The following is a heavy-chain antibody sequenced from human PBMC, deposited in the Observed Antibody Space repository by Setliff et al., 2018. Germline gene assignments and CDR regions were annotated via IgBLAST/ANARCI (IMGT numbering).Heavy chain of an antibody. CDR1: GGSLSGSLRGYAVF. Sequence: KPSETLSLTCTVSGGSLSGSLRGYAVFWGWIRQSPGKELEWIGSAYYNGDSYYNPSLKSRVTMSVDTSRNQFSLHLISVTAAATAVYYCAGRDYSGGDFWGHGTLVTVSS. CDR3: AGRDYSGGDF. CDR2: AYYNGDS. D-gene: IGHD4-4*01. V-gene: IGHV4-39*01. J-gene: IGHJ4*01.